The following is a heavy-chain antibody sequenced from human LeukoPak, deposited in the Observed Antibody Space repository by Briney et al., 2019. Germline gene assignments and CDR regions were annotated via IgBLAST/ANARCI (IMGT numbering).Heavy chain of an antibody. CDR1: GYTFTNYY. D-gene: IGHD3-3*01. V-gene: IGHV1-2*02. CDR2: INSNRGGT. J-gene: IGHJ3*02. CDR3: ARDHGDDAFDI. Sequence: ASVKVSCKASGYTFTNYYIHWVRQTPGQGLEWMGWINSNRGGTNYAQKFQGRVTMTRDTSISTAYMELRSVRADDTAVYYCARDHGDDAFDIWGPGTMVTVSS.